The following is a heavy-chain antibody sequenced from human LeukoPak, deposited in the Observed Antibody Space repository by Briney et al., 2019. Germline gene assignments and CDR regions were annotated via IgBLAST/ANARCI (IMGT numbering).Heavy chain of an antibody. CDR3: ARSYGYNKFDY. V-gene: IGHV4-39*01. CDR1: GGSLSSSSYY. CDR2: VYYSGSV. Sequence: SETLSLTCTVSGGSLSSSSYYWGWIRQPPGKGLECIGSVYYSGSVYYNPSLKSRVTISVDTSKNQFSLKLSSVTAADTAVYYCARSYGYNKFDYWGQGTLVTVSS. D-gene: IGHD5-24*01. J-gene: IGHJ4*02.